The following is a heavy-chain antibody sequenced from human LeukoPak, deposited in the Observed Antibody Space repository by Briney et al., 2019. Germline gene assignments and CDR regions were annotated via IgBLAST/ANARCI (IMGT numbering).Heavy chain of an antibody. D-gene: IGHD1-26*01. CDR1: GFTFSSYG. CDR2: IRYDGSNK. CDR3: AKDRGGHSWEAFDI. Sequence: GGSLRLSGAASGFTFSSYGMHWVRQAPGKGLEWVAFIRYDGSNKYYADSVKGRFTISRDNSKNTLYLQMNSLRAEDTAVYYCAKDRGGHSWEAFDIWGQGTMVTVSS. V-gene: IGHV3-30*02. J-gene: IGHJ3*02.